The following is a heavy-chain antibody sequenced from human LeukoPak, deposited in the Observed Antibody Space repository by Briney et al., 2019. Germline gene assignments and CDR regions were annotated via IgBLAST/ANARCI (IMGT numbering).Heavy chain of an antibody. Sequence: GGALRLSCAASGGTFSSYEMNWGRQAPGKGLEWASSISSSSSYVYYADSVKGRFTISRDNAKNSLYPPMTSLRAEDTPLYYCARGEGYSGYDSPQVDAFDIWGQGTMVTVSS. CDR1: GGTFSSYE. CDR3: ARGEGYSGYDSPQVDAFDI. V-gene: IGHV3-21*01. D-gene: IGHD5-12*01. J-gene: IGHJ3*02. CDR2: ISSSSSYV.